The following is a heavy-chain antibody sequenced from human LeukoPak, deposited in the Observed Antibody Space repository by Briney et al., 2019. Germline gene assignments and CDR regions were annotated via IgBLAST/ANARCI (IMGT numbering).Heavy chain of an antibody. J-gene: IGHJ4*02. CDR1: GFTFSSYR. CDR3: ARDRSGSYYFDY. CDR2: ISSSSSYI. D-gene: IGHD1-26*01. V-gene: IGHV3-21*01. Sequence: GGSLRLSCAVSGFTFSSYRMNWVRQAPGKGLEWVSSISSSSSYIYYADSVKGRFTISRDNAKNSLYLQMNSLRAEDTAVYYCARDRSGSYYFDYWGQGTLVTVSS.